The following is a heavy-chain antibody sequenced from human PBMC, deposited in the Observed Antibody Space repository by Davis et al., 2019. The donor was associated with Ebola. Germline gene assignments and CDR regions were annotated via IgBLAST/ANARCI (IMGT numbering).Heavy chain of an antibody. CDR2: IKQDGSEK. CDR3: ARLRQLLFVPYFDL. Sequence: GGSLRLSCAASGFTFSSYWMSWVRQAPGKGLEWVANIKQDGSEKYYVDSVKGRFTISRDNAKNSLYLQMNSLRSEDTAVYYCARLRQLLFVPYFDLWGRGTLVTVSS. V-gene: IGHV3-7*01. J-gene: IGHJ2*01. CDR1: GFTFSSYW. D-gene: IGHD2-2*01.